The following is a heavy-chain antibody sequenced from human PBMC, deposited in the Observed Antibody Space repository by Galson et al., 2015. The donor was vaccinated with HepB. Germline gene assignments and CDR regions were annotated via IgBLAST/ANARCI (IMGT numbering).Heavy chain of an antibody. CDR2: IYHSGST. D-gene: IGHD2-2*01. Sequence: TLSLTCTVSGGSISSGYYWGWIRQPPGKGLEWIGSIYHSGSTYYNPSLKSRVTISVDTSKNQFSLKLSSVTAADTAVYYCARELCSSTSCYVDYYYYGMDVWGQGTTVTVSS. CDR3: ARELCSSTSCYVDYYYYGMDV. J-gene: IGHJ6*02. CDR1: GGSISSGYY. V-gene: IGHV4-38-2*02.